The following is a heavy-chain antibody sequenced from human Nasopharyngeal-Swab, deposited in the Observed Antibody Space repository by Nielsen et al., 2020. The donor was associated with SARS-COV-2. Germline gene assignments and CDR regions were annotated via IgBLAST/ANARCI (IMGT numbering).Heavy chain of an antibody. CDR1: GFTFSSYG. J-gene: IGHJ6*03. Sequence: GESLKISCAASGFTFSSYGMHWVRQAPGKGLEWVAFIRYDGSNKYYADYVKGRFTISRDNSKNTLYLQMNSLRAEDTAVYYCAKKTQSRFLGYMDVWGKGTTVTVSS. CDR3: AKKTQSRFLGYMDV. D-gene: IGHD3-3*01. V-gene: IGHV3-30*02. CDR2: IRYDGSNK.